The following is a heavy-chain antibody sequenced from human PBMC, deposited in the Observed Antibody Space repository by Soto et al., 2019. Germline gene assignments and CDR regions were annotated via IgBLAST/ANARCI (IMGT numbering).Heavy chain of an antibody. Sequence: QVQLVQSGAEVKKPGSSVKVSCKASGGNFSRYAISWVRQAPGQGLEWMGGIIPIFGTAKYAQKFQGRVTITADESTSTAYMELSSLSSEDTAVYYCARNPGMTMVDFDYWGQGTRVTVSA. J-gene: IGHJ4*02. V-gene: IGHV1-69*12. CDR3: ARNPGMTMVDFDY. CDR2: IIPIFGTA. CDR1: GGNFSRYA. D-gene: IGHD3-10*01.